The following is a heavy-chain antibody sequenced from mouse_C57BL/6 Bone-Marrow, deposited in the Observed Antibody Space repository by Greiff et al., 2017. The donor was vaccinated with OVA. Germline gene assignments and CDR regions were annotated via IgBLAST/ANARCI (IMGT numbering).Heavy chain of an antibody. CDR2: IDPSDSYT. J-gene: IGHJ1*03. CDR1: GYTFTSYW. Sequence: QVQLQQPGAELVMPGASVKLSCKASGYTFTSYWMHWVKQRPGQGLEWIGEIDPSDSYTNYNQKFKGKSTLTVDKSSSTAYMQLSSLTSEDSAVYYCARRPGSSPYWYFDVWGTGTTVTVSS. V-gene: IGHV1-69*01. D-gene: IGHD1-1*01. CDR3: ARRPGSSPYWYFDV.